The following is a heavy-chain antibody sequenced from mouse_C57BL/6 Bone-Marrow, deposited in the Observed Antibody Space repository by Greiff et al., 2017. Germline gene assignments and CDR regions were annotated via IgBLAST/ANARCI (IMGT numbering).Heavy chain of an antibody. D-gene: IGHD1-1*02. Sequence: VQLQQSGAELMKPGASVKLSCKATGYTFTGYWIEWVKQRPGHGLEWIGEFLPGSGSTNYNAKFKGKATFTADTSTNPAYMRLSRLTTDDSAIYYCGRTDGRGYFDVWGTGTTVTVSS. CDR3: GRTDGRGYFDV. CDR2: FLPGSGST. CDR1: GYTFTGYW. V-gene: IGHV1-9*01. J-gene: IGHJ1*03.